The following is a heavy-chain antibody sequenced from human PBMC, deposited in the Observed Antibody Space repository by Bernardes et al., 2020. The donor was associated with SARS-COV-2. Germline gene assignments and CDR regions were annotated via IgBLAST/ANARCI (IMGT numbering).Heavy chain of an antibody. CDR3: ATDRYNSLSYH. D-gene: IGHD3-10*01. CDR2: VNQSGST. CDR1: GGSFSGYY. J-gene: IGHJ5*02. Sequence: SETLSLTCTVSGGSFSGYYWTWIRQSPGKGLEWIGEVNQSGSTNYNPSLKRRVTISLDTSNNQFSLKLTSVTAADTALYYCATDRYNSLSYHWGQGTLVTVSS. V-gene: IGHV4-34*01.